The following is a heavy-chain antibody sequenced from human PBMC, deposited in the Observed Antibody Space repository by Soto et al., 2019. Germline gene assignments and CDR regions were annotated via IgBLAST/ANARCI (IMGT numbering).Heavy chain of an antibody. CDR3: ATLGELSFYFDY. J-gene: IGHJ4*02. V-gene: IGHV1-24*01. D-gene: IGHD3-16*02. CDR1: GYTLTELS. Sequence: ASVKVSCKVSGYTLTELSMHWVRQAPGKGLEWMGGFDPEDGETIYAQKFQGRVTMTEGTSTDTAYMELSSLRSEDTAVYYCATLGELSFYFDYWGQGTLVTVSS. CDR2: FDPEDGET.